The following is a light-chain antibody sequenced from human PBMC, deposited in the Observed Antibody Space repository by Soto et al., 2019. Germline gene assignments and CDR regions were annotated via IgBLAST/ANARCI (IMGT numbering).Light chain of an antibody. CDR1: QSISSW. V-gene: IGKV1-5*03. J-gene: IGKJ1*01. CDR2: KAS. Sequence: DIQMTQSPSTLSASVGDRVTITCRASQSISSWLAWYQQKPGTAPNLLIYKASTLQGGVPSRFSGSGSGTEFTLTIRSLQPDDSAIYYCQQYSDNWTFGQGTKVEIK. CDR3: QQYSDNWT.